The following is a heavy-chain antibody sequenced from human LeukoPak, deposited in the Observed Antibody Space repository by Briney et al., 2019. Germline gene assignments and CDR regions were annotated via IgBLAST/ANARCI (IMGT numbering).Heavy chain of an antibody. D-gene: IGHD6-13*01. Sequence: GGSLRLSCTASGFTFGDYAMSWIRQAPGKGLEWVSYISSSGSTIYYADSVKGRFTISRDNAKNSLYLQMNSLRAEDTAVYYCASLGAAAWDAFDIWGQGTMVTVSS. V-gene: IGHV3-11*01. CDR3: ASLGAAAWDAFDI. J-gene: IGHJ3*02. CDR2: ISSSGSTI. CDR1: GFTFGDYA.